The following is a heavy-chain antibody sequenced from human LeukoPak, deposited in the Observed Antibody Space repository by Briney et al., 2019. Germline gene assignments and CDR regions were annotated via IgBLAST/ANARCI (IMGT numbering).Heavy chain of an antibody. CDR1: GGSFGGYY. CDR2: ISHSGST. Sequence: SETLSLTCAVYGGSFGGYYWSWIRQPPGKGLEWIGEISHSGSTNYNPSLKSRVTISVDTSKNQFSLRLSSVTAADTAVYYCARGRIYYDFWSGYYTPYYYYYMDVWDKGTTVTVSS. J-gene: IGHJ6*03. D-gene: IGHD3-3*01. V-gene: IGHV4-34*01. CDR3: ARGRIYYDFWSGYYTPYYYYYMDV.